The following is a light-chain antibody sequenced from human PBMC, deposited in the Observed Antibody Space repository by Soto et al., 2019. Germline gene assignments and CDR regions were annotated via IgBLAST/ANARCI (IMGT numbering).Light chain of an antibody. Sequence: ALAQPASVSGSPGQSITISCTGAISDVGGHNYVSWYQQHPGKAPKLMIYEVSYRPSGVSSRFSGSKSGNTASLTISGLQAEDEAAYYCSSRTSSSTHYVFGTGTKVTVL. CDR1: ISDVGGHNY. CDR3: SSRTSSSTHYV. J-gene: IGLJ1*01. V-gene: IGLV2-14*01. CDR2: EVS.